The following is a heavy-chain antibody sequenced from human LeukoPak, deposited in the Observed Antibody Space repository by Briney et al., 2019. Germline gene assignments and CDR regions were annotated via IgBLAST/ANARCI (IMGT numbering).Heavy chain of an antibody. V-gene: IGHV4-39*07. D-gene: IGHD5-24*01. CDR1: GGSISSVSYY. J-gene: IGHJ4*02. CDR2: IFYTGRS. CDR3: ARGRDGYNYDH. Sequence: SETLSLTCTVSGGSISSVSYYWGWIRQPPGKGLECIGSIFYTGRSYYNPSLKRRVTISVDTSKNQFSLKLSSVTAADTAVYYCARGRDGYNYDHWGQGTLVTVSS.